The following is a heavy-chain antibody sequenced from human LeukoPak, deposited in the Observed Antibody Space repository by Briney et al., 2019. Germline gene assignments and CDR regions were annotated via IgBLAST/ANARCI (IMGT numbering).Heavy chain of an antibody. D-gene: IGHD6-19*01. J-gene: IGHJ4*02. CDR2: ISAYNGNT. CDR1: GYSFTSYG. CDR3: ARREQWLVGDDY. V-gene: IGHV1-18*01. Sequence: GASVKVSCKASGYSFTSYGISWVRQAPGQGLEWMGLISAYNGNTNYAQKLQGRVTMTTDTSTSTDYMELRSLRSNDTAVYYCARREQWLVGDDYWGQGTLVTVSS.